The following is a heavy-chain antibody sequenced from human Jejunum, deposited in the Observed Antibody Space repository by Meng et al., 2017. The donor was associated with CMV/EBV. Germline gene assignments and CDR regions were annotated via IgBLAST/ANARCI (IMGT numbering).Heavy chain of an antibody. Sequence: SGGSISRNSYYWGWIRQPPGKGLEWVGSIYHSGSTYYNPSLKSRVTISVDTSKNQFSLRLSSVTAADTAVYYCARATGFQLRNFDYWGQGTLVTVSS. CDR3: ARATGFQLRNFDY. D-gene: IGHD4-23*01. CDR2: IYHSGST. J-gene: IGHJ4*02. CDR1: GGSISRNSYY. V-gene: IGHV4-39*07.